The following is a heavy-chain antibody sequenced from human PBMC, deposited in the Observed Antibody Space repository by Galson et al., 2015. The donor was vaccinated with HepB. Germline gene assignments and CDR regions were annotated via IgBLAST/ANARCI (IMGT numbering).Heavy chain of an antibody. CDR2: MWYDGSHK. J-gene: IGHJ4*02. Sequence: SLRLSCAASGFTFSSYAMHWVRQAPGQGLEWVGLMWYDGSHKYYADSVKGRFTISRDTSKNTLYLQMNSLRAEDTAVYYCARGSSLYGSWSYFDYWGQGTLVSVSS. CDR1: GFTFSSYA. D-gene: IGHD3-10*01. CDR3: ARGSSLYGSWSYFDY. V-gene: IGHV3-33*01.